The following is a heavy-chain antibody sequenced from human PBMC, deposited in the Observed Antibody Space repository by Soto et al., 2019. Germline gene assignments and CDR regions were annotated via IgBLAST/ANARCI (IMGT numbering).Heavy chain of an antibody. Sequence: GGSLRLSCAASGFTFRYYWVNWVRQAPGKGLEWVANINQDGSEKYYVDSVKGRFTISRDNAKNSLYLQMNNLRDEDTAVYYCARGGAFDIWGQGTMVTVSS. CDR3: ARGGAFDI. CDR2: INQDGSEK. J-gene: IGHJ3*02. V-gene: IGHV3-7*03. CDR1: GFTFRYYW.